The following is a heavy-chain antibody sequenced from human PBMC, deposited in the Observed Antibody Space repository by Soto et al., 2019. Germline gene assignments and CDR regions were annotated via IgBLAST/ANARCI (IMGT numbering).Heavy chain of an antibody. CDR2: IYYSGST. V-gene: IGHV4-39*01. CDR1: GGSITSSSYY. Sequence: PSETLSLTCTVSGGSITSSSYYWGWIRQPPGKGLEWIGTIYYSGSTYYNPSLKSRVTISVDTSENQFSLKLSSVTAADTAVYYCARQTDSYYTFDAFDIWGQGTMVTVSS. J-gene: IGHJ3*02. D-gene: IGHD3-22*01. CDR3: ARQTDSYYTFDAFDI.